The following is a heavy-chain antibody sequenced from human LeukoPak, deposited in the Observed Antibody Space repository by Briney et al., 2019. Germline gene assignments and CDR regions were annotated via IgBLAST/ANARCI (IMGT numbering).Heavy chain of an antibody. Sequence: PGGSLRLSCAASGFTFSSYAMSLVRQAPGKGLAWVSAISGSGGSTYYADSVKGRFTISRDNSKNTLYLQMNSLKAEDTAVYYCAKDYYGSGSSIYYFDYWGQGTLVTVSS. CDR2: ISGSGGST. CDR3: AKDYYGSGSSIYYFDY. CDR1: GFTFSSYA. J-gene: IGHJ4*02. V-gene: IGHV3-23*01. D-gene: IGHD3-10*01.